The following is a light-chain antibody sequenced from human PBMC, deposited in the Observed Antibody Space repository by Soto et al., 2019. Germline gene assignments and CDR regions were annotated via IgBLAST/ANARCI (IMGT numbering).Light chain of an antibody. Sequence: MTQSPASLPVTPGEPASISCRSSQSLLHSNGYNYLDWYLQKPGQSPQLLIYLGSNRASGVPDRFSGSGSGTDFTLKISRVEAEDVGVYYCMQPLQSWTFGQGTKVDIK. CDR1: QSLLHSNGYNY. J-gene: IGKJ1*01. CDR3: MQPLQSWT. CDR2: LGS. V-gene: IGKV2-28*01.